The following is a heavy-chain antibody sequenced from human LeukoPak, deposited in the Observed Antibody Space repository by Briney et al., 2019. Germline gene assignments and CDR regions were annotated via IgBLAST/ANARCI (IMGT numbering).Heavy chain of an antibody. CDR2: IHYTGTT. CDR3: TRGSIAYYYMDV. Sequence: PSETLSLTCTVSGGSLRSSSYKWGWIRQPPGKGLECIGSIHYTGTTFYNPSLKSRVTISVDTSKNQFSLKLSSVTAADTAVYYCTRGSIAYYYMDVWGKGTTVTISS. CDR1: GGSLRSSSYK. J-gene: IGHJ6*03. D-gene: IGHD3-22*01. V-gene: IGHV4-39*07.